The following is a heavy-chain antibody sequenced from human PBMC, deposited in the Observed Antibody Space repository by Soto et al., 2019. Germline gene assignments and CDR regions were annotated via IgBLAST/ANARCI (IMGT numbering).Heavy chain of an antibody. V-gene: IGHV1-69*13. J-gene: IGHJ4*02. Sequence: ASVKVSCKASGGTFSSYAISSVRQSPGQGLEWMGGIIPIFGTANYAQKFQGRVTITADESTSTAYMELSSLRSEDTAVYYCASYYYGSGSFYYFDYWGQGTLVTVSS. CDR2: IIPIFGTA. CDR1: GGTFSSYA. D-gene: IGHD3-10*01. CDR3: ASYYYGSGSFYYFDY.